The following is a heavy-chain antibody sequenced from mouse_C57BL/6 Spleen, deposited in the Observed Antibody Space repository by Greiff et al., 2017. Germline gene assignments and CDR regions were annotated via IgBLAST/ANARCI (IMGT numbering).Heavy chain of an antibody. V-gene: IGHV1-55*01. CDR3: ARGESLAMDY. CDR2: IYPGSGST. CDR1: GYTFTSYW. Sequence: QVQLQQPGAELVRPGSSVKLSCKASGYTFTSYWITWVKQRPGQGLEWIGDIYPGSGSTNYNEKFKSKATLTVDTSSSTAYMQLSSLTSEDSAVYYCARGESLAMDYWGQGTSVTVSS. D-gene: IGHD6-2*01. J-gene: IGHJ4*01.